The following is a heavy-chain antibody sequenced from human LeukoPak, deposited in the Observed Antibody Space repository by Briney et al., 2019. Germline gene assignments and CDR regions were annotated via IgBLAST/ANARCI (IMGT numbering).Heavy chain of an antibody. CDR1: GFTFSSYA. CDR2: ISGSGGST. D-gene: IGHD6-19*01. V-gene: IGHV3-23*01. Sequence: PGGSLRLSCAASGFTFSSYAMSWVRQAPGKGLEWVSAISGSGGSTYYADSVKGRFTISRDNSKNTLYLQMNSLRAEDTAVFYCSKRNIAVADKSYLHLYHMDVWGKGTTVTVSS. J-gene: IGHJ6*03. CDR3: SKRNIAVADKSYLHLYHMDV.